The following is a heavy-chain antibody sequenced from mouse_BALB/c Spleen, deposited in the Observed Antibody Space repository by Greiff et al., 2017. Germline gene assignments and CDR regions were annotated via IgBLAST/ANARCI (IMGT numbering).Heavy chain of an antibody. J-gene: IGHJ2*01. CDR2: ISNGGGST. V-gene: IGHV5-12-2*01. Sequence: EVKLMESGGGLVQPGGSLKLSCAASGFTFSSYTMPWVRQTPEKRLEWVAYISNGGGSTYYPDTVKGRFTISRDNAKNTLYLQMSSLKSEDTAMYYFARLDNGYFDYWGQGTTLTVSS. CDR3: ARLDNGYFDY. CDR1: GFTFSSYT.